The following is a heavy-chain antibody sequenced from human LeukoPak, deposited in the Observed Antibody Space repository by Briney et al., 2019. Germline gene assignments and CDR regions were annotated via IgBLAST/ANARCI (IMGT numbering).Heavy chain of an antibody. CDR2: IIPIFGTA. CDR3: ARAFCSGASCYSIDY. CDR1: GGTFSSYA. V-gene: IGHV1-69*05. J-gene: IGHJ4*02. D-gene: IGHD2-15*01. Sequence: SVKVSCKASGGTFSSYAISWVRQAPGQGLEWMGRIIPIFGTANYAQKFQGRVTITTDESTSTAYMELSSLRSEDTAVYYCARAFCSGASCYSIDYWGQGTLVTVSS.